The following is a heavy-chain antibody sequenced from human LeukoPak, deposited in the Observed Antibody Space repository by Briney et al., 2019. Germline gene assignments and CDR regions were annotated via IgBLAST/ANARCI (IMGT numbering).Heavy chain of an antibody. Sequence: ASAKVSCKASGYTFTSYGISWVRQAPGQGLEWMGWISAYNGNTNYAQKLQGRVTMTTDTSTSTAYMELRSLRSDDTAVYYCARDYYDSSGYAENWFDPWGQGTLVTVSS. D-gene: IGHD3-22*01. CDR3: ARDYYDSSGYAENWFDP. V-gene: IGHV1-18*01. CDR1: GYTFTSYG. J-gene: IGHJ5*02. CDR2: ISAYNGNT.